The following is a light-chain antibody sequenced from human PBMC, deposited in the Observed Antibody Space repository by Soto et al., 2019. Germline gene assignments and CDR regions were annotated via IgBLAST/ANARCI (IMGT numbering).Light chain of an antibody. Sequence: EIVLTQSPGTLSLSPGERATLSCRASQSISGNYLAWYQQKPRQAPRLLIYGASNRATGIPERFSGSGSGTDFTLTIGRLEPQDSAMYYCQQYVISVTFGQGTRLEIK. CDR2: GAS. CDR3: QQYVISVT. CDR1: QSISGNY. J-gene: IGKJ5*01. V-gene: IGKV3-20*01.